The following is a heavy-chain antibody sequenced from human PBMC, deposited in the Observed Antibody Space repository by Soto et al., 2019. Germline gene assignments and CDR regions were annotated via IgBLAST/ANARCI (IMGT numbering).Heavy chain of an antibody. Sequence: QVQLVQSGAEVKKPWSSVKVSCKASGGTFSSYAISWVRQAPGQGLEWMGGIIPIFGTANYAQKFQGRVTITADKSTSTAYMELSSLRSVDTAVYYCARDIVVVPAYYYGMDVWGQGTTVTVSS. V-gene: IGHV1-69*06. CDR3: ARDIVVVPAYYYGMDV. D-gene: IGHD2-2*01. CDR2: IIPIFGTA. CDR1: GGTFSSYA. J-gene: IGHJ6*02.